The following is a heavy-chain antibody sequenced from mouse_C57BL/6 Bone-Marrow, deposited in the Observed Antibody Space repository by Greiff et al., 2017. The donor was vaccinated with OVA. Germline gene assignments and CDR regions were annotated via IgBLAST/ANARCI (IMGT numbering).Heavy chain of an antibody. CDR1: GYTFTTYP. V-gene: IGHV1-47*01. J-gene: IGHJ3*01. D-gene: IGHD1-1*01. CDR3: EEGDYSSGYGFAY. CDR2: FHPYNGDT. Sequence: QVQLQQSGAELVKPGASVKMSCKASGYTFTTYPIEWMKQNPGQSLEWIGNFHPYNGDTKYNEKFKGKATLTVEKSSSTVYLELSRLTSDDSAVYCWEEGDYSSGYGFAYWGQGTLVTVSA.